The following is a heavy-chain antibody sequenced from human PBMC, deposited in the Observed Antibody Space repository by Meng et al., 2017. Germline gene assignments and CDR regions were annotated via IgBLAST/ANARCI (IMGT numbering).Heavy chain of an antibody. J-gene: IGHJ6*02. V-gene: IGHV4-59*01. CDR1: DGSMNSYY. Sequence: GSLRLSCSVSDGSMNSYYWSWMRQPPGKGLEWIGDIHYSGSTNYNPSLKSPVPISVDTSKNHFSLKLSSVTAADTAIYYCARENVGLIRYFDWSREDESTAHYYYGMDVWGQGTAVTVSS. D-gene: IGHD3-9*01. CDR2: IHYSGST. CDR3: ARENVGLIRYFDWSREDESTAHYYYGMDV.